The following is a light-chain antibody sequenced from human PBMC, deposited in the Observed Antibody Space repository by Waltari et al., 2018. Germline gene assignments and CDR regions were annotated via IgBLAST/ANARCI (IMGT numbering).Light chain of an antibody. J-gene: IGKJ1*01. V-gene: IGKV3-15*01. CDR2: GAS. CDR3: QQYHNWPRV. Sequence: EIVMTQSPATLSVSPGDRATLSCKASQIVITNLAWYQQKPGQPPRLLIYGASARATGIPDRFSGSGFGTEFTLAISSLQSEDSAIYYCQQYHNWPRVFGQGTKVEIK. CDR1: QIVITN.